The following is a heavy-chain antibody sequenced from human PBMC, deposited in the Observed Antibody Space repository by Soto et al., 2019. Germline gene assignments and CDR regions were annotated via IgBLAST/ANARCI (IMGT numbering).Heavy chain of an antibody. V-gene: IGHV3-30-3*01. Sequence: QVQLVESGGGVVQPGRSLRLSCAASGFTFSSYAMHWVRQAPGKGLEWVAVISYDGSNKYYVDSVKGRFTISRDNSKNTLYLQMNSLRAEDTAVYYCAGGDIAVRGYWGQGTLVTVSS. CDR2: ISYDGSNK. J-gene: IGHJ4*02. CDR3: AGGDIAVRGY. CDR1: GFTFSSYA. D-gene: IGHD6-19*01.